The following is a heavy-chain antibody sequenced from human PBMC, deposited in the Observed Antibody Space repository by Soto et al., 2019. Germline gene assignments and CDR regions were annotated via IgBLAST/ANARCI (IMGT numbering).Heavy chain of an antibody. V-gene: IGHV3-23*01. D-gene: IGHD3-22*01. Sequence: GGSLRLSCAASGFTFSSYAMSWVRQAPGKGLEWVSAISGSGGSTYYADSVKGRFTISRDNAKNTLYLQMNSMRAEDTVVYYCAKALSNYYYSSGSPYYYYYYGMDVWGQGTTVTVSS. CDR1: GFTFSSYA. CDR2: ISGSGGST. J-gene: IGHJ6*02. CDR3: AKALSNYYYSSGSPYYYYYYGMDV.